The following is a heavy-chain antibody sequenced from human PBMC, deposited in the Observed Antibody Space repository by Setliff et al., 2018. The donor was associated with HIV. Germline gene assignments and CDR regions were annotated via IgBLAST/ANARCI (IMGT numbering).Heavy chain of an antibody. J-gene: IGHJ6*02. D-gene: IGHD2-15*01. CDR1: GFTFGSYA. Sequence: QPSETLSLSCEASGFTFGSYAMSWVRQAPGKGLEWVSVISGSGDSTFYADSLKGRFTISRDNSKNTLYLQMNSLRAEDTAVYYCAKTLPTLYPPHDYYFAMDVWGQGTTVTVSS. CDR2: ISGSGDST. V-gene: IGHV3-23*01. CDR3: AKTLPTLYPPHDYYFAMDV.